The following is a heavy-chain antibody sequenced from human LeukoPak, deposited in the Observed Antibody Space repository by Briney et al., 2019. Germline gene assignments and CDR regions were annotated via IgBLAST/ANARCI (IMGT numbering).Heavy chain of an antibody. CDR3: ARDLGVPAAPDDYYYYGMDV. D-gene: IGHD2-2*01. CDR1: GFTFSSYA. V-gene: IGHV3-30-3*01. Sequence: GGSLRLSCAASGFTFSSYAMHWVRQAPGKGLEWVAVISYDGSNKYYADSVEGRFTISRDNSKNTLYLQMNSLRAEDTAVYYCARDLGVPAAPDDYYYYGMDVWGQGTTVTVSS. J-gene: IGHJ6*02. CDR2: ISYDGSNK.